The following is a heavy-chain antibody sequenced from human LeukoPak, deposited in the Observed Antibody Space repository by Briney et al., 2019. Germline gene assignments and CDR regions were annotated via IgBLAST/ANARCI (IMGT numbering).Heavy chain of an antibody. Sequence: SETLSLTCTVSGGSISSSSYYWGWIRQPPGKGLEWIGSIYYSGSTYYNPSLKSRVTISVDTSKNQFSLKLSSVTAADTAVYYCAKLTDGSGLAYYFDYWGQGTLVTVSS. CDR2: IYYSGST. CDR3: AKLTDGSGLAYYFDY. D-gene: IGHD3-10*01. V-gene: IGHV4-39*07. J-gene: IGHJ4*02. CDR1: GGSISSSSYY.